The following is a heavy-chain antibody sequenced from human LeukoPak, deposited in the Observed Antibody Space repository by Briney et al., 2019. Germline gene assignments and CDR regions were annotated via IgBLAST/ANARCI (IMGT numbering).Heavy chain of an antibody. Sequence: ASVKVSCKASGYTFTGYYMHWVRQAPGQGLEWMGWISAYNGNTNYAQKLQGRVTMTTDTSTSTAYMELRSLRSDDTAVYYCARAIVGAKYYYGMDVWGQGTTVTVSS. V-gene: IGHV1-18*04. CDR2: ISAYNGNT. D-gene: IGHD1-26*01. CDR3: ARAIVGAKYYYGMDV. J-gene: IGHJ6*02. CDR1: GYTFTGYY.